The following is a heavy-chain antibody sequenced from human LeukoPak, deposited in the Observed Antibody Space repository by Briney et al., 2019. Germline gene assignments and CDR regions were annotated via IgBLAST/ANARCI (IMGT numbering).Heavy chain of an antibody. V-gene: IGHV3-23*01. CDR1: GFTFSSFV. CDR3: AKVSCTGGTCSSFDY. CDR2: ISGSGVYK. D-gene: IGHD2-8*02. J-gene: IGHJ4*02. Sequence: PGGSLRLSCAASGFTFSSFVMSWVRQAPGKGLEWVSGISGSGVYKYYTDSVKGRFTISRDNSKNTLYVQMNSLRAEDTAVYYCAKVSCTGGTCSSFDYWGQGTLATVSS.